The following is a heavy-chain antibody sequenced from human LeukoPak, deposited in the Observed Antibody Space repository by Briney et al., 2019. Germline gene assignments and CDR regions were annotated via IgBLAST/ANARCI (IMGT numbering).Heavy chain of an antibody. CDR2: ISGSGGST. CDR1: GFTFSSYA. D-gene: IGHD3-22*01. CDR3: AKQSSYYYDSSGYPLDY. J-gene: IGHJ4*02. V-gene: IGHV3-23*01. Sequence: PGGSLRLSCAASGFTFSSYAMSWVRQAPGKGLEWVSAISGSGGSTYYADSVKGRFTISRDNSKNTLYLQMNSLRAEDTAVYYCAKQSSYYYDSSGYPLDYWGQGTLVTVSS.